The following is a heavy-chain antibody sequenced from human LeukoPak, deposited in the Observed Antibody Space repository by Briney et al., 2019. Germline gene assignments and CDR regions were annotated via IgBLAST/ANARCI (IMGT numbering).Heavy chain of an antibody. CDR2: IYYSGST. D-gene: IGHD3-10*01. V-gene: IGHV4-59*01. J-gene: IGHJ3*02. Sequence: SETLSLTCTVSGGSISSYYWSWIRQPPGKGLEWIGYIYYSGSTNYNPPLKSRVTISVDTSKNQFSLKLSSVTAADTAVYYCARSLLWFGEPGDAFGIWGQGTMVTVSS. CDR1: GGSISSYY. CDR3: ARSLLWFGEPGDAFGI.